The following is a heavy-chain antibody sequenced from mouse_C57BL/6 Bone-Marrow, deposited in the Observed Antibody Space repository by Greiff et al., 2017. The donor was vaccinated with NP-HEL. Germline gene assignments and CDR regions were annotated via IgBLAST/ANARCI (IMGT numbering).Heavy chain of an antibody. CDR1: GYTFTSYW. CDR3: ARNYGIFFYY. V-gene: IGHV1-64*01. Sequence: VQLQQPGAELVKPGASVKLSCKASGYTFTSYWMHWVKQRPVQGLEWIGMIHPNSGSTNYNEKFKSKATLTVDKSSSTAYMQLSSLTSEDSAVYYCARNYGIFFYYWGQGTTLTVSS. D-gene: IGHD2-1*01. J-gene: IGHJ2*01. CDR2: IHPNSGST.